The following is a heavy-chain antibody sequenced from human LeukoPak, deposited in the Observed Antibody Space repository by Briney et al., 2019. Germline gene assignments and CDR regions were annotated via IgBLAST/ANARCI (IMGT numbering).Heavy chain of an antibody. J-gene: IGHJ4*02. CDR2: INHSGST. D-gene: IGHD6-6*01. CDR3: ARRLPPLAGARRYYFDY. V-gene: IGHV4-34*01. CDR1: GGSFSGYY. Sequence: SETLSLTCAVYGGSFSGYYWSWIRQPPGKGLEWIGEINHSGSTNYNPSLKSRVTISVDTSKNQFSLKLSSVTAADTAVYYCARRLPPLAGARRYYFDYWGQGTLVTVSS.